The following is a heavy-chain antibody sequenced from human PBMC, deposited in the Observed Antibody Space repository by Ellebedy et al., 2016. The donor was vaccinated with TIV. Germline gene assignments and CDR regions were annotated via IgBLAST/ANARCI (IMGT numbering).Heavy chain of an antibody. D-gene: IGHD1-26*01. J-gene: IGHJ4*02. V-gene: IGHV3-7*01. CDR1: GFTFSTYW. Sequence: GESLKISCAASGFTFSTYWMGWVRQAAGKGLEWVANTKQDGSEKYYVDSVMGRFTISRDNAKNSLYLQMNSLRAEDTAVYYCAREVGGSGLFDYWGQGTLVTVSS. CDR2: TKQDGSEK. CDR3: AREVGGSGLFDY.